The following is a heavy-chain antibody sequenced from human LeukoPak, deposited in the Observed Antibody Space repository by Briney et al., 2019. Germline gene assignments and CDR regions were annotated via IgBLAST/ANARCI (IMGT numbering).Heavy chain of an antibody. Sequence: SETLSLTCTVSGGSISSSSYYWGWIRQPPGKGLEWIGSIYYSGSTYYNPSLKSRVTISVDTSKNQFSLKLNSVTAADTAVYYCARIGAGVNFDYWGQGTLVTVSS. CDR2: IYYSGST. D-gene: IGHD2-8*01. V-gene: IGHV4-39*01. CDR1: GGSISSSSYY. CDR3: ARIGAGVNFDY. J-gene: IGHJ4*02.